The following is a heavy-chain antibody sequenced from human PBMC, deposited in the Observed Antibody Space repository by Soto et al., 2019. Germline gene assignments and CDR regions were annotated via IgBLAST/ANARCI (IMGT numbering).Heavy chain of an antibody. CDR3: AKGLRFSPVDNWFEP. J-gene: IGHJ5*02. CDR1: GFTFSSYG. V-gene: IGHV3-30*18. Sequence: GGSLRLSCAASGFTFSSYGMHWVRQAPGKGLEWVAVISYDGSNKYYADSVKGRFTISRDNSKNTLYLQMNSLRAEDTAVYYCAKGLRFSPVDNWFEPWGQGTLVTVSS. CDR2: ISYDGSNK. D-gene: IGHD3-16*01.